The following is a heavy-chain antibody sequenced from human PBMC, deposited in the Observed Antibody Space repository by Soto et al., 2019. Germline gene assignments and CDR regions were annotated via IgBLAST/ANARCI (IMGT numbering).Heavy chain of an antibody. CDR1: GGTFSSFINYP. CDR2: IVPNVGTV. J-gene: IGHJ4*02. CDR3: ARRDPTGFLRYFDN. D-gene: IGHD3-9*01. Sequence: SMKVSCKFSGGTFSSFINYPINWVRQAPGQGLEWMGGIVPNVGTVNYAQKFRGKVTITADKSTGTAYMELSSLRSEDTALYLCARRDPTGFLRYFDNWGQGTQLPVTS. V-gene: IGHV1-69*06.